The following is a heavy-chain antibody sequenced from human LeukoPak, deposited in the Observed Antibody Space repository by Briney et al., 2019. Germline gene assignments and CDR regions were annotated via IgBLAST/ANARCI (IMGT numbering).Heavy chain of an antibody. CDR2: INPNSGGA. J-gene: IGHJ5*02. CDR1: GYIFTGYY. CDR3: ARSSMIVTGHNWFDP. D-gene: IGHD3-22*01. V-gene: IGHV1-2*02. Sequence: GASVKVSCKASGYIFTGYYMHWVRQAPGQGLEWMGWINPNSGGADYAQNFQGRVTITADESTSTAYMELSSLRSEDTAVYYCARSSMIVTGHNWFDPWGQGTLVTVSS.